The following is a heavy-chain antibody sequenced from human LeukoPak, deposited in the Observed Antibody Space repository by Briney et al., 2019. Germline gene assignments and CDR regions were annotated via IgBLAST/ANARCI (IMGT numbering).Heavy chain of an antibody. D-gene: IGHD1-20*01. Sequence: GGSLRLSCAASGFTFSSYSMNWVRQAPGKGLEWVSSISSSSSYIYYADSVKGRFTISRDNAKNSLYLQMNSLRAEDTAVYYCARDWDITGDAFDIWGQGTMVTVSS. CDR1: GFTFSSYS. CDR3: ARDWDITGDAFDI. V-gene: IGHV3-21*01. CDR2: ISSSSSYI. J-gene: IGHJ3*02.